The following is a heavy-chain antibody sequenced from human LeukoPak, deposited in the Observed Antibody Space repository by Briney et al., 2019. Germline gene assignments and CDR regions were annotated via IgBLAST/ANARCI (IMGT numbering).Heavy chain of an antibody. D-gene: IGHD5-24*01. J-gene: IGHJ4*02. Sequence: GGSLRLSCAASGFTVSSNYMSWVRQAPGKGLEWVSVIYSGGTTCYSDSVRGRFTISRDNSKNTLYLQMNSLTADDTAVYYCARIDGSDDYWGQGTLVTVSS. CDR2: IYSGGTT. CDR1: GFTVSSNY. CDR3: ARIDGSDDY. V-gene: IGHV3-53*01.